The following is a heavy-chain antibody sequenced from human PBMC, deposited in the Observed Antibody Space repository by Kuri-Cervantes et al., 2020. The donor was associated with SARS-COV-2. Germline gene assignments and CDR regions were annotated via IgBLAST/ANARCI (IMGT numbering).Heavy chain of an antibody. Sequence: SETLSLTCPVSGVSISSSGFYWGWIRQPPGKGLEWIGTISYSGSTFYSASLKSRVTISVDTSKNQFSLKLRSVTAADTAVYYCAREDGDYSSHFDYWGQGTLVTVSS. CDR1: GVSISSSGFY. CDR2: ISYSGST. J-gene: IGHJ4*02. D-gene: IGHD4-17*01. CDR3: AREDGDYSSHFDY. V-gene: IGHV4-39*07.